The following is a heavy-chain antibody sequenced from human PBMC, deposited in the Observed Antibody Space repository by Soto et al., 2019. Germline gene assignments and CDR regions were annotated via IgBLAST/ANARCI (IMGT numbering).Heavy chain of an antibody. V-gene: IGHV1-3*01. CDR2: INAGNGNT. CDR1: GYAFTSYA. CDR3: ASVHSSSWYVGAFDI. D-gene: IGHD6-13*01. Sequence: ASVKVSCKASGYAFTSYAMHWVRQAPGQRLEWMGWINAGNGNTKYSQKFQGRVTITRDTSASTAYMELSSLRSEDTAVYYCASVHSSSWYVGAFDIWGQGTMVTVSS. J-gene: IGHJ3*02.